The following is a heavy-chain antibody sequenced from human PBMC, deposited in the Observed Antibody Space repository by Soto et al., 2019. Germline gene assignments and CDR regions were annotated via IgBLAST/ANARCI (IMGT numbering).Heavy chain of an antibody. CDR1: GFALSDSA. CDR2: IKSRAENFAP. V-gene: IGHV3-73*02. J-gene: IGHJ5*02. Sequence: EVQLVESGGGLVQPGGSLKISCAASGFALSDSAVHWVRQAPGKGLEWVGRIKSRAENFAPAFAASVSGRFTIFRDDSTNTASLQMTGLKTEDTAVYFCTRLSRSEVFWLDPWGQGTLVTVSS. CDR3: TRLSRSEVFWLDP.